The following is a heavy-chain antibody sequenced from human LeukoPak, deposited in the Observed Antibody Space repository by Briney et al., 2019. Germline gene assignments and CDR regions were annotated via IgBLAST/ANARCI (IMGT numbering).Heavy chain of an antibody. D-gene: IGHD5-18*01. Sequence: SETLSLTCTVSGGSISSYYWSWIRQPAGKGLEWIGSIYYSGSTYYNPSLKSRVTISVDTSKNQFSLKLSSVTAADTAVYYCARPQYSYNYYGMDVWGQGTTVIVSS. V-gene: IGHV4-59*05. J-gene: IGHJ6*02. CDR1: GGSISSYY. CDR3: ARPQYSYNYYGMDV. CDR2: IYYSGST.